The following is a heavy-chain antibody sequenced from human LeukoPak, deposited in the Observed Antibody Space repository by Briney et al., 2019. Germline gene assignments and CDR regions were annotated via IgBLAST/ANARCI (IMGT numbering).Heavy chain of an antibody. CDR1: GFTFDDFA. J-gene: IGHJ6*02. Sequence: GGSLRLSCSASGFTFDDFAMHWVRQVPGRGLEWVATISWNSDGSGYADSVKGRFTISRDNAKNSLYLQMNSLRAEDTAVYYCARDGAGVTYYYYGMDVWGQGTTATVSS. CDR3: ARDGAGVTYYYYGMDV. V-gene: IGHV3-9*01. CDR2: ISWNSDGS.